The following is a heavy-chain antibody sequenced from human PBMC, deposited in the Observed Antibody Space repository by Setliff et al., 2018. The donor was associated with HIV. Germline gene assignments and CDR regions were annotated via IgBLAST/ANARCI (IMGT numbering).Heavy chain of an antibody. V-gene: IGHV1-2*02. J-gene: IGHJ3*02. CDR3: ARDLRRYSYGQDGFDI. D-gene: IGHD5-18*01. CDR2: INPNSGGI. CDR1: GYTVTDYY. Sequence: ASVKVSCKASGYTVTDYYMHWVRQAPGQGLEWMGWINPNSGGIKYAQKFQGRVTMTRDTSISTAYMELRTLRSDDTAVYYCARDLRRYSYGQDGFDIWGQGTMVTVSS.